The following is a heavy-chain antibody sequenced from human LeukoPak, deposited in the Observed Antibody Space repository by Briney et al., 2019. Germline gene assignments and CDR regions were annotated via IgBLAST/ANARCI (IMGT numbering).Heavy chain of an antibody. CDR3: ARRCASTSCYGDFDY. Sequence: GGSLRLSCAASGFTFSSYSMNWVRQAPGKGLEWVSSISSSSSYIYYADSVKGRFTISRDNAKNSLYLQMNSLRAEDTAVYYCARRCASTSCYGDFDYWGQGTLVTVSS. D-gene: IGHD2-2*01. CDR2: ISSSSSYI. CDR1: GFTFSSYS. V-gene: IGHV3-21*01. J-gene: IGHJ4*02.